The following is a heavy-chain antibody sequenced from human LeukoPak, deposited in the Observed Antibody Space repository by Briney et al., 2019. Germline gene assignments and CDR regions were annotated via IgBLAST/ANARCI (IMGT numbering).Heavy chain of an antibody. Sequence: ASVKVSCKASGYTFTSYYVRWVRQAPGQGLEWMGIINPSGGSTSYAQKFQGRVTMTRDMSTSTVYMELSSLRSEDTAVYYCARASGGFITIFWDYYYMNVWGKGTTVTVSS. CDR3: ARASGGFITIFWDYYYMNV. V-gene: IGHV1-46*01. CDR2: INPSGGST. J-gene: IGHJ6*03. CDR1: GYTFTSYY. D-gene: IGHD3-9*01.